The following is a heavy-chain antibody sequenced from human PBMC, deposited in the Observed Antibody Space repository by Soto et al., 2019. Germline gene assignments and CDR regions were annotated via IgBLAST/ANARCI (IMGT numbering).Heavy chain of an antibody. Sequence: SETLSLTCTVSGGSISSYYWSWIRQPPGKGLEWIGYIYYSGITNYNPSLKSRVTISVDTSKNQFSLKLSSVTAADTAVYYCARGTYDSSGYFAFDIWGQGTMLTV. CDR3: ARGTYDSSGYFAFDI. J-gene: IGHJ3*02. CDR1: GGSISSYY. V-gene: IGHV4-59*01. D-gene: IGHD3-22*01. CDR2: IYYSGIT.